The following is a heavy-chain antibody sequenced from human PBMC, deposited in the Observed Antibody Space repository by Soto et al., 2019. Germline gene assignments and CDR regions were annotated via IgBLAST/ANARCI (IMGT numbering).Heavy chain of an antibody. CDR3: AKDLFIVVVPAAMSDWFDP. V-gene: IGHV3-23*01. Sequence: GGSLRLSCAASGFTFSSYAMSWVRQAPGKGLEWVSAISGSGGSTYYADSVKGRFTISRDNSKNTLYLQMNSLRAEDTAVYYCAKDLFIVVVPAAMSDWFDPWGQGTLVTVSS. CDR2: ISGSGGST. D-gene: IGHD2-2*01. J-gene: IGHJ5*02. CDR1: GFTFSSYA.